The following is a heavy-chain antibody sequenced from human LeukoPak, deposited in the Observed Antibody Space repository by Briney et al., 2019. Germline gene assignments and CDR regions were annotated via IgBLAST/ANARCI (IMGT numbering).Heavy chain of an antibody. D-gene: IGHD6-19*01. CDR3: ARKVAGATYYYYGMDV. J-gene: IGHJ6*02. V-gene: IGHV1-69*04. Sequence: SVKVSCKASGGTFSSYAISWVRQAPGQGLEWMGRIIPILGIANYAQKFQGRVTITADKSTSTAYMELSSLRSEDTAVYYCARKVAGATYYYYGMDVWGQGTTVTVSS. CDR2: IIPILGIA. CDR1: GGTFSSYA.